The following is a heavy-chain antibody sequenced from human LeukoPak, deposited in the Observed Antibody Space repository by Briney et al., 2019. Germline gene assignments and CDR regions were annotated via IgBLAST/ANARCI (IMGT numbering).Heavy chain of an antibody. V-gene: IGHV4-30-4*08. D-gene: IGHD3-22*01. CDR2: IYCSGST. CDR3: ARVNYYDGTGSFDY. CDR1: GGSVSSGDYY. J-gene: IGHJ4*02. Sequence: SETLSLTCTVSGGSVSSGDYYWSWIRQPPGKGLEWIGYIYCSGSTYYNPSLKSRVTISLDTSKNQFSLKLSSVTAADTAVYYCARVNYYDGTGSFDYWGQGALVTVSS.